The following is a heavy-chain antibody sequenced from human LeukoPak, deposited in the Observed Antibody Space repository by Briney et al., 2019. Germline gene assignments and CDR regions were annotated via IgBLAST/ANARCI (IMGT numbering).Heavy chain of an antibody. CDR3: ARDYTDFDWFGYYFDC. CDR1: GFTFSSYW. J-gene: IGHJ4*02. D-gene: IGHD3-9*01. V-gene: IGHV3-7*04. CDR2: IKPGGSGK. Sequence: PGGSLRLSCAASGFTFSSYWMSWVRQAPGKGLEWVANIKPGGSGKYYVDSVKGRFTISRDNAKSSLYLQMNSLRAEDTAVYYCARDYTDFDWFGYYFDCWGQGTLVTVSS.